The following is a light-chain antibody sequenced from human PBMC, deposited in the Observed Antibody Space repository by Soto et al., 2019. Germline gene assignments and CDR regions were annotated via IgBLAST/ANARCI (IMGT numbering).Light chain of an antibody. Sequence: VMTQSPGTLSLSPGETATLSSRASQSVSSHYVAWFHQKPGQAPRLLIYLAYSRATGVPDRCSASGSGTDFTLTISRLEPEDFAVYYCPQYGRSPFTFGPGTKVDIK. CDR3: PQYGRSPFT. J-gene: IGKJ3*01. CDR1: QSVSSHY. CDR2: LAY. V-gene: IGKV3-20*01.